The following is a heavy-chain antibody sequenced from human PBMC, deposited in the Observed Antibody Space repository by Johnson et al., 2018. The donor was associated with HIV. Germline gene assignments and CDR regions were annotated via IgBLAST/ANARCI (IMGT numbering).Heavy chain of an antibody. CDR3: TTSWRITGVPST. D-gene: IGHD7-27*01. Sequence: VQLVESGGGLVQPGGSLRLSCAASGFTFSSYDMHWVRQATGKGLEWVSAIGTAGDTYYPGSVKGRFTISRENAKNSLYLQMNSLRAGDTAVYYCTTSWRITGVPSTWGQGTMVTVSS. CDR1: GFTFSSYD. CDR2: IGTAGDT. V-gene: IGHV3-13*01. J-gene: IGHJ3*01.